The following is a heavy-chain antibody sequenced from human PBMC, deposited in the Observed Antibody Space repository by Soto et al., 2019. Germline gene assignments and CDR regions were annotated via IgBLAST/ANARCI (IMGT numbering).Heavy chain of an antibody. D-gene: IGHD4-17*01. CDR2: ISAYNGNT. Sequence: ASVKVSCKASGYTFTSYGISWVRQAPGQGLEWMGWISAYNGNTNYAQKLQGRVTMTTDTSTSTAYMELRSLRSDDTAVYYCARDPCKNYGDYVPSYYYYGMDVWGQGTTVTVSS. J-gene: IGHJ6*02. CDR1: GYTFTSYG. V-gene: IGHV1-18*01. CDR3: ARDPCKNYGDYVPSYYYYGMDV.